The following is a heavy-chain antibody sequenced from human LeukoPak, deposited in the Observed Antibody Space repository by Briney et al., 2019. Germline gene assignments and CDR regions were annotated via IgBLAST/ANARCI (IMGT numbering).Heavy chain of an antibody. CDR2: IYYSGTT. V-gene: IGHV4-39*01. D-gene: IGHD6-13*01. J-gene: IGHJ4*02. Sequence: SETLSLTCTVSGGSITNSNSYWGWIRQPPGKGLEWIGTIYYSGTTYYHPSLKSRVTISADTSKNQFSLKLSSVTAADTAVYYCAKLSSNGGTYFDYWGQGTLVTVSS. CDR3: AKLSSNGGTYFDY. CDR1: GGSITNSNSY.